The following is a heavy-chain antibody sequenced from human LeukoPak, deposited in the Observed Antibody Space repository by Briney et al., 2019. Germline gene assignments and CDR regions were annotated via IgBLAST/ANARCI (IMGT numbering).Heavy chain of an antibody. CDR2: ISYDGSNK. V-gene: IGHV3-30*03. Sequence: GGSLRLSCAASGFTFSGYGMHWVRQAPGKGLEWVAVISYDGSNKYYADSVKGRFTISRDNSKNTLYLQMNSLRAEDTAVYYCASSYGLVDAFDIWGQGTMVTVSS. CDR3: ASSYGLVDAFDI. J-gene: IGHJ3*02. D-gene: IGHD3/OR15-3a*01. CDR1: GFTFSGYG.